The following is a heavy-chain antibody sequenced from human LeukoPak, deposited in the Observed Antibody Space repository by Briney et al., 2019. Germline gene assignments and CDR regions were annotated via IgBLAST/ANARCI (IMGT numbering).Heavy chain of an antibody. Sequence: PGGSLRLSCAVSGFTVSSNYMSWVRQAPGKGLEWVSVIDRGGKSYYADSVKGRFTISRDSSKNTVYLQMNSLRAEDTAVYYCARDLWDYGMDVWGQGTTVTVSS. CDR3: ARDLWDYGMDV. D-gene: IGHD3-16*01. CDR2: IDRGGKS. J-gene: IGHJ6*02. V-gene: IGHV3-53*01. CDR1: GFTVSSNY.